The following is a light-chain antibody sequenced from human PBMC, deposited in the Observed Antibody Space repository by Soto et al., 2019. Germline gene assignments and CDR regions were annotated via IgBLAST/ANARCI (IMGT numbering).Light chain of an antibody. Sequence: QSALTQPASVSGSPGQSITISCTGTSSDVGAYNYVSWYQQHPGKAPKLIIFEVSNRPSGVSYRFSGSKSGNTASLTISGLQAEDEADYYGSSYTRSTTLLFGGGTKLTVL. CDR1: SSDVGAYNY. CDR2: EVS. CDR3: SSYTRSTTLL. J-gene: IGLJ2*01. V-gene: IGLV2-14*03.